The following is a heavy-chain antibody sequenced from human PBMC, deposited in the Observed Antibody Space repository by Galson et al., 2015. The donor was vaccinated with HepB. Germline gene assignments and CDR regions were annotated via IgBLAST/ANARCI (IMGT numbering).Heavy chain of an antibody. V-gene: IGHV3-21*01. CDR2: ISSSSSYI. CDR1: GFTFSSYS. J-gene: IGHJ5*02. Sequence: SLRLSCAASGFTFSSYSMNWVRQAPGKGLEWVSSISSSSSYIYYADSVKGRFTISRDNAKNSLYLQMNSLRAEDTAVYYCARAFERDSSSWYWFDPWGQGTLVTVSS. D-gene: IGHD6-13*01. CDR3: ARAFERDSSSWYWFDP.